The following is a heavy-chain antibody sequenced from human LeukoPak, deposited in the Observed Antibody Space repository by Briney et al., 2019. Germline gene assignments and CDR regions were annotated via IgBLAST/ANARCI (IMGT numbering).Heavy chain of an antibody. CDR1: GGFFSGYY. CDR3: ARTLRWGSTGFDY. Sequence: SETLSLTCAVYGGFFSGYYWSWIRQSPGKGLEWIGEIDHTGSTYYNPSLKSRVTISVDTSKNQFPLKLSSVTAADTAVHYCARTLRWGSTGFDYWGQGTLVTVSS. D-gene: IGHD4-23*01. CDR2: IDHTGST. V-gene: IGHV4-34*01. J-gene: IGHJ4*02.